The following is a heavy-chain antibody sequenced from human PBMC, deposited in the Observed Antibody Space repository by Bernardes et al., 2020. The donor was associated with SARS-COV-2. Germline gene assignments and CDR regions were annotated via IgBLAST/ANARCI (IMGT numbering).Heavy chain of an antibody. J-gene: IGHJ3*02. CDR2: IYYSGST. Sequence: ETLALTCTVSGGSISSYYWSWIRQPPGKGLEWIGYIYYSGSTNYNPSLKSRVTISVDTSKNQFSLKLSSVTAADTAVYYCASHYYDSSGYYQDAFDIWGQGTMVTVSS. CDR3: ASHYYDSSGYYQDAFDI. V-gene: IGHV4-59*01. D-gene: IGHD3-22*01. CDR1: GGSISSYY.